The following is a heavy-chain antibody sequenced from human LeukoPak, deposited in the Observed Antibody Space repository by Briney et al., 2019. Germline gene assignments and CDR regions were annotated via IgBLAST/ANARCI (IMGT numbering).Heavy chain of an antibody. D-gene: IGHD4-17*01. Sequence: PTETLSLTCSVHGHSIGSTAYSSGRIRQPPGNGLEQTGSIYYYGITYYNPSLKSRVTISLDTSRNQFSLKLNSVTAPETAVYYCVGRRGDGDYRPEYWGQGTLVTVSS. CDR3: VGRRGDGDYRPEY. CDR1: GHSIGSTAYS. V-gene: IGHV4-39*01. J-gene: IGHJ4*02. CDR2: IYYYGIT.